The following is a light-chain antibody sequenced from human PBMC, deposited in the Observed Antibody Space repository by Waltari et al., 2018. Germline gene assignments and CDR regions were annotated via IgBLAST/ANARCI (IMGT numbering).Light chain of an antibody. J-gene: IGKJ1*01. CDR3: QQYNIWPWT. Sequence: EVVMTQSPATLSVSPGERVSLSCRASQSAKTSLAWYQQTPGQAPRLPVYRASTRAAGVPDRFSGSGSGTEFTLTISSLQSEDSAIYYCQQYNIWPWTFGPGTNVDIK. CDR2: RAS. V-gene: IGKV3D-15*01. CDR1: QSAKTS.